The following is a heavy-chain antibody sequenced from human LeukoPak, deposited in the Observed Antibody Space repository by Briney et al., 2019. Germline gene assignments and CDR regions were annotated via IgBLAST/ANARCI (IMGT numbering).Heavy chain of an antibody. CDR1: GGSISSGGYS. V-gene: IGHV4-30-2*01. J-gene: IGHJ4*02. CDR2: IYHSGST. D-gene: IGHD6-19*01. CDR3: ARGGIHSSGWYEGWEAFDY. Sequence: SQTLSLTCAVSGGSISSGGYSWSWIRQPPGKGLEWIGYIYHSGSTYYNPSLKSRVTISVDRSKNQFSLKLSSVTAADTAVYYWARGGIHSSGWYEGWEAFDYWGQGTLVTVSS.